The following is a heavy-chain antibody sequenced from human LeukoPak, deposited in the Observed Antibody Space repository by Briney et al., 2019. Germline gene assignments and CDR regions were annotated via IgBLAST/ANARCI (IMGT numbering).Heavy chain of an antibody. J-gene: IGHJ4*02. D-gene: IGHD6-13*01. CDR3: AREVAAAGTFDY. Sequence: ASVKVSCKASGYTFTGYYMHWVRQAPGQGLEWMGWINPNSGGTNYAQKFQGRVTMTRDTSISTAYMELSRLRSEDTAVYYCAREVAAAGTFDYWGQGTLVTVSS. CDR1: GYTFTGYY. V-gene: IGHV1-2*02. CDR2: INPNSGGT.